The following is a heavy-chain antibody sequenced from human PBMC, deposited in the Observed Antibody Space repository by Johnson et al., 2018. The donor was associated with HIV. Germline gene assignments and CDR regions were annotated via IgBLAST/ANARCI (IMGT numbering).Heavy chain of an antibody. J-gene: IGHJ3*02. CDR3: AKDMGLYYDSSGRYDAFDI. D-gene: IGHD3-22*01. V-gene: IGHV3-30-3*01. Sequence: VQLVESGGGVVQPGRSLRLSCAASGFTFSSYAMHWVRQAPGKGLEWVAVISYDGSNKYYADSAKGRFTISRDNSKNTLYLQMNSLRAEDTALYYCAKDMGLYYDSSGRYDAFDIWGQGTMVTVSS. CDR2: ISYDGSNK. CDR1: GFTFSSYA.